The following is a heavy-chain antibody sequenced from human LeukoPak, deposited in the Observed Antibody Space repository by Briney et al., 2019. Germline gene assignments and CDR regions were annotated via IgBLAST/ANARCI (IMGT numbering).Heavy chain of an antibody. V-gene: IGHV3-9*01. D-gene: IGHD6-19*01. CDR1: GFTFDDYA. CDR2: ISWNSGSI. CDR3: AEDGTAVADYYFDY. J-gene: IGHJ4*02. Sequence: PGGSLRLSCAASGFTFDDYAMHWVRQAPGKGLEWVSGISWNSGSIGYADSVKGRFTISRDNAKNSLYLQMNSLRAEDTALYYCAEDGTAVADYYFDYWGQGTLVTVSS.